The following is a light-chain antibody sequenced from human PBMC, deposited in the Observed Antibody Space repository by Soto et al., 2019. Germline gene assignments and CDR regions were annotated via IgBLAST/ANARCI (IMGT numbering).Light chain of an antibody. CDR1: QSVATY. CDR2: DAS. CDR3: QQRSNWPRT. Sequence: EIVLTQSPVTLSLSPGERATLSCRASQSVATYLAWYQQKPGQPPRLLIYDASNRATGIPARFTGSGSGTDFPLTISSLEPEDFAVYYCQQRSNWPRTFGQGTKVEVK. V-gene: IGKV3-11*01. J-gene: IGKJ1*01.